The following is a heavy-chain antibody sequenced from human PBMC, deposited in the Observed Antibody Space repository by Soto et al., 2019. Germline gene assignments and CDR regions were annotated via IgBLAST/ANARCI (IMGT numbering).Heavy chain of an antibody. V-gene: IGHV4-61*01. CDR3: AREESSGYGISTRCYQNWLDS. CDR2: IYYSGST. J-gene: IGHJ5*01. D-gene: IGHD2-2*01. CDR1: GGSVSSGSYY. Sequence: SETLSLTCTVSGGSVSSGSYYWSWIRQPPGKGLEWIGYIYYSGSTNYNPSLKSRVTISVGTSKNQFSLKLSSVTAADTAVYYCAREESSGYGISTRCYQNWLDSWGQGTLVTVDS.